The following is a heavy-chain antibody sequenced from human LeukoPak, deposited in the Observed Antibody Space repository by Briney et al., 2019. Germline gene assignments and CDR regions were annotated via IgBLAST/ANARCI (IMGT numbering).Heavy chain of an antibody. D-gene: IGHD3-9*01. Sequence: GASVKVSCKXSGYTFTGYYMHWVRQAPGQGLEWMGWINPNSGGTNYAQKFQGRVTMTRDTSISTAYMELSRLRSDDTAVYYCARAGGDILTGPYYYYMDVWGKGTTVTVS. V-gene: IGHV1-2*02. J-gene: IGHJ6*03. CDR2: INPNSGGT. CDR1: GYTFTGYY. CDR3: ARAGGDILTGPYYYYMDV.